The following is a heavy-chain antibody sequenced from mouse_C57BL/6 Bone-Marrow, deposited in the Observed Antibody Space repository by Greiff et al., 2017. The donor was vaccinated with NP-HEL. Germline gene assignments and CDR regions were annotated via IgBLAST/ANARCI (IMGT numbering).Heavy chain of an antibody. CDR1: GFTFSNYW. CDR3: TAGSNYPFAY. CDR2: ISLNSDNFTT. V-gene: IGHV6-3*01. Sequence: EVMLVESGGGLVQPGGSMKLSCVASGFTFSNYWMNWVRQSPEKGLEWVAQISLNSDNFTTHYAVSVKGRFTISRDGSKSSVYLQMNNLRAEDTEIYYCTAGSNYPFAYWGQGTLVTVSA. D-gene: IGHD2-5*01. J-gene: IGHJ3*01.